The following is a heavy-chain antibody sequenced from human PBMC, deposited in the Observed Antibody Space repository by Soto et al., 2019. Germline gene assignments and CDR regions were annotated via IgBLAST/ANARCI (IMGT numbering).Heavy chain of an antibody. CDR3: ARGRYDSTWFDNYYGLDV. CDR1: GESFSGYY. V-gene: IGHV4-34*01. D-gene: IGHD6-13*01. Sequence: SETLSLTCAVYGESFSGYYWNWIRQSPGKGLEWIGEINHSGSTNYNPSLKSRVTMSVDTSKNQFSLILRSVTAADTAVFYCARGRYDSTWFDNYYGLDVWGQGTTVTVSS. J-gene: IGHJ6*02. CDR2: INHSGST.